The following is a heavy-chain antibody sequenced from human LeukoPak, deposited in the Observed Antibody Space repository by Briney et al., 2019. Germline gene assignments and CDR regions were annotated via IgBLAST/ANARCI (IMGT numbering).Heavy chain of an antibody. CDR3: ARDYKYAFDN. CDR2: ISGGGTTI. Sequence: GGSLRLSCAASGFIFSDYYMSWIRQAPGKGLEWISYISGGGTTIYYADSVKGRFTISGDKAKNSLYLQMNSLRVEDTAVYYCARDYKYAFDNWGQGTLVTVSS. V-gene: IGHV3-11*04. CDR1: GFIFSDYY. J-gene: IGHJ4*02. D-gene: IGHD5-24*01.